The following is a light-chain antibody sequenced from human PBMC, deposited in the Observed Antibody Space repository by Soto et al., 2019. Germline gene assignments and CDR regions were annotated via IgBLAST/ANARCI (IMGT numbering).Light chain of an antibody. CDR1: QSFLYSSDNRNY. CDR2: WES. V-gene: IGKV4-1*01. J-gene: IGKJ1*01. CDR3: QQYYSTPWT. Sequence: DIGLARTPESLALSLGERDTINCKSSQSFLYSSDNRNYLAWYQQKPGQPPKMXIYWESTRESGVPDRLSGSGSGTDLNLTISSLQAEDVAVYYCQQYYSTPWTFGQGTKVDIK.